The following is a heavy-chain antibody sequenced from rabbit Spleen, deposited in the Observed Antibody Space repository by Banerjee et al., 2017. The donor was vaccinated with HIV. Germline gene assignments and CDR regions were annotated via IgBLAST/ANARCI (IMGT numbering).Heavy chain of an antibody. V-gene: IGHV1S45*01. Sequence: QEQLEESGGDLVKPEGSLTLTCKASGFTFSEKAVMCWVRQAPGKGLEWIACINAVTGRAVYATWAIGRFTFSKTSSTTVTLQMTSLTAADTATYFCARDTSSSFSSYGMDLWGPGTLVTVS. CDR1: GFTFSEKAV. CDR3: ARDTSSSFSSYGMDL. CDR2: INAVTGRA. D-gene: IGHD1-1*01. J-gene: IGHJ6*01.